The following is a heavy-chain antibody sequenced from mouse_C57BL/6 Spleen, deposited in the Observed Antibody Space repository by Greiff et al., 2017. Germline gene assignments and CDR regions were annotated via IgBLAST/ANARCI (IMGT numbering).Heavy chain of an antibody. CDR3: ARPWDGFAY. Sequence: EVKLMESGGDLVKPGGSLKLSCAASGFTFSSYGVSWVRQTPDKRLEWVAIISSGGSYTYYPDSVKGRFTISRDNAKNTLYLQMSSLKSEDTAMYYCARPWDGFAYWGQGTLVTVSA. D-gene: IGHD4-1*01. CDR2: ISSGGSYT. V-gene: IGHV5-6*01. J-gene: IGHJ3*01. CDR1: GFTFSSYG.